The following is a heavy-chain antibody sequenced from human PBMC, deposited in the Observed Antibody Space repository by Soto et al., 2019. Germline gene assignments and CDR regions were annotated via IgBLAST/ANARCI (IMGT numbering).Heavy chain of an antibody. D-gene: IGHD1-20*01. CDR3: ATPQKGYNWNYFDH. V-gene: IGHV4-39*01. CDR1: GASISGSYYY. Sequence: SETLSLTCAVSGASISGSYYYWAWLRQSPGKGPEWIGSVFYTGFTSSNPSLERRVSVSVDTSKSQFSLKLSAVTAADTAVYYCATPQKGYNWNYFDHWGQGALVTVSS. CDR2: VFYTGFT. J-gene: IGHJ4*02.